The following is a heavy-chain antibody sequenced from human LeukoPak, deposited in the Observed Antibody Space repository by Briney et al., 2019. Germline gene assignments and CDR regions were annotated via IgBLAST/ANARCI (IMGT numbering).Heavy chain of an antibody. V-gene: IGHV3-7*01. J-gene: IGHJ3*02. CDR2: IKQDGSEK. CDR1: GFTFSSYW. CDR3: ARDPFHYDYVWGSYKAFDI. Sequence: GGSLRLSCAASGFTFSSYWMSWVRQAPGKGLEWVANIKQDGSEKYYVDSVKGRFTISRDNAKNSPYLQMNSLRAEDAAVYYCARDPFHYDYVWGSYKAFDIWGQGTMVTVSS. D-gene: IGHD3-16*01.